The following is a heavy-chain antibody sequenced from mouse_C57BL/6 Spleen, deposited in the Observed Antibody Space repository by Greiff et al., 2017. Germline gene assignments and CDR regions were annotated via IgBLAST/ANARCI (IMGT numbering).Heavy chain of an antibody. J-gene: IGHJ2*01. V-gene: IGHV1-72*01. Sequence: QVHVKQPGAELVKPGASVKLSCKASGYTFTSYWMHWVKQRPGRGLEWIGRIDPNSGGTKYNEKFKSKATLTVDKPSSTAYMQLSSLTSEDSAVXYCARHGPLSYYPPDYWGQGTTLTVSS. CDR1: GYTFTSYW. D-gene: IGHD1-1*01. CDR2: IDPNSGGT. CDR3: ARHGPLSYYPPDY.